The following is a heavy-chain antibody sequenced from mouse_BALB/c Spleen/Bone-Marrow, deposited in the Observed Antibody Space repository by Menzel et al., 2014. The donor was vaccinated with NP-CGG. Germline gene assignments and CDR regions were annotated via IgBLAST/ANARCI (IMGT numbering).Heavy chain of an antibody. CDR2: NDPYSGGT. V-gene: IGHV1S135*01. J-gene: IGHJ2*01. CDR3: ARLGTTAVPDY. CDR1: GYAFTNYN. Sequence: VHLQQSGPELVKPGASVKVSCKASGYAFTNYNMYWVKRSHGKSLEWIGYNDPYSGGTNYNQKFKGKATLTVDKSSSTAYMHLNSLTSEDSAVYYCARLGTTAVPDYWGQGTTLTVSS. D-gene: IGHD1-1*01.